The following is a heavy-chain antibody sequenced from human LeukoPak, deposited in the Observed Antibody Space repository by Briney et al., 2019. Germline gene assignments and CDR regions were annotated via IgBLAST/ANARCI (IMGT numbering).Heavy chain of an antibody. CDR3: ARTDPYYDFWSGYYTAHSLDY. CDR2: INHSGST. CDR1: GGSFSGYY. Sequence: SETLSLTCAVYGGSFSGYYWSWIRQPPGKGLEWIGEINHSGSTNYNPSLKSRVTISVDTSKNQFSLKLSSVTAADTAVYYCARTDPYYDFWSGYYTAHSLDYWGQGTLVTVSS. D-gene: IGHD3-3*01. J-gene: IGHJ4*02. V-gene: IGHV4-34*01.